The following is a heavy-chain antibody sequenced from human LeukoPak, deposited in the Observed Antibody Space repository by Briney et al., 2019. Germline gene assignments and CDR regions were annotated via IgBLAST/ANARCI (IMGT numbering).Heavy chain of an antibody. CDR1: GGSISSAHYY. Sequence: PSQTLSLTCTVSGGSISSAHYYWGWIRQSAGKGLGWIGRFSISGTTDYNPSLKSRVAISVDTSKNQFSLKLSSVTAADTAVYYCAKEGAALSFDSWGQGTLVTVSS. J-gene: IGHJ4*02. V-gene: IGHV4-61*02. D-gene: IGHD6-25*01. CDR3: AKEGAALSFDS. CDR2: FSISGTT.